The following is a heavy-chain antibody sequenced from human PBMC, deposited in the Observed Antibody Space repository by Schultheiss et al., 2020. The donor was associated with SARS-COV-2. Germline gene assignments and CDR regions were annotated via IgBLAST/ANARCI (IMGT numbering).Heavy chain of an antibody. CDR1: GFSLSTSGVG. D-gene: IGHD4-23*01. CDR2: IYWNDDK. CDR3: AHPSDYGGNSGELDY. J-gene: IGHJ4*02. V-gene: IGHV2-5*01. Sequence: SGPTLVKPTQTLTLTCTFSGFSLSTSGVGVGWIRQPPGKALEWLALIYWNDDKRYSPSLKSRLTITKDTSKNQVVLTMTNMDPVDTATYYCAHPSDYGGNSGELDYWGQGTLVTVSS.